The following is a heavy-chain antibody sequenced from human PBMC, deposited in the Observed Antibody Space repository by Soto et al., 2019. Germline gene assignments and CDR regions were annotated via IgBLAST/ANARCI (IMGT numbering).Heavy chain of an antibody. CDR1: GGSFSGYY. CDR2: INHSGST. CDR3: ARGGRNYDIVTGRRYDNWFDP. J-gene: IGHJ5*02. D-gene: IGHD3-9*01. V-gene: IGHV4-34*01. Sequence: QVQLQQWGAGLLKPSETLSLTCAVYGGSFSGYYWSWIRQPPGKGLEWIGEINHSGSTNYNPSLKSRVTLSVDTSKHQFPLKLSSVTAADTAVYYCARGGRNYDIVTGRRYDNWFDPWGQGTLVTVSS.